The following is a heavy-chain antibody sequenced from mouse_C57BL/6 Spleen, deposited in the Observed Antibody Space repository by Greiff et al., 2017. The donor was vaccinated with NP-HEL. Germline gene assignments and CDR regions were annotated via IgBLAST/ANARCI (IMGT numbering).Heavy chain of an antibody. J-gene: IGHJ3*01. CDR3: ARSTYGSSTFAY. CDR1: GYTFTNSW. D-gene: IGHD1-1*01. V-gene: IGHV1-63*01. Sequence: QVQLQQSGAELVRPGTSVKMSCKASGYTFTNSWIGWAKQRPGPGLEWIGAIYPGGGYTNYNEKFKGKATLTADKSSSTSYMQFSSLTSEDSDIYYRARSTYGSSTFAYWGQGTLVTVSA. CDR2: IYPGGGYT.